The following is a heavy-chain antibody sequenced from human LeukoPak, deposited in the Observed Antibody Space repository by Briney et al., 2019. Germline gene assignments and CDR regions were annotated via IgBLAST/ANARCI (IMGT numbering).Heavy chain of an antibody. CDR3: ARVMDFYYMDV. CDR2: INPNSGGT. CDR1: GYTFTAYF. D-gene: IGHD2-8*01. V-gene: IGHV1-2*06. Sequence: GASVKVSCKASGYTFTAYFMHWVRQAPGQGLEWIGRINPNSGGTNYAQKFQGRVTMTRDTSINTAYMELSRLRSDDTAVYYCARVMDFYYMDVWGKGTTVTVSS. J-gene: IGHJ6*03.